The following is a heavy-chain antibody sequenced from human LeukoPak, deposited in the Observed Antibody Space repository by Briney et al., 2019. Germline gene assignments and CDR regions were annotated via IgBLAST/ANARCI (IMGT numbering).Heavy chain of an antibody. V-gene: IGHV1-69*05. CDR2: IIPIFGTA. CDR1: RRTFSSYA. CDR3: AMYGSGSTYFDY. D-gene: IGHD3-10*01. J-gene: IGHJ4*02. Sequence: SVKVSCKASRRTFSSYAISWVRQAPGQGLEWMGGIIPIFGTANYAQKFQGRVTITTDESTSTAYMELSSLRSEDTAVYYCAMYGSGSTYFDYWGQGTLVTVSS.